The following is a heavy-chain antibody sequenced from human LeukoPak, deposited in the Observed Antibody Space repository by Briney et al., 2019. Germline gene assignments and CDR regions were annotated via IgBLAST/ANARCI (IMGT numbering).Heavy chain of an antibody. CDR1: GGSFSGYY. D-gene: IGHD3-10*01. V-gene: IGHV4-34*01. J-gene: IGHJ4*02. Sequence: PSETLSLTCAVYGGSFSGYYWSWIRQPPGKGLEWIGEINHSGSTNYNPSLKSRVTISVDTSKNQFSLKLSSVTAADTAVYYCARSVYGSGSFLDYWGQGTLVTVSS. CDR3: ARSVYGSGSFLDY. CDR2: INHSGST.